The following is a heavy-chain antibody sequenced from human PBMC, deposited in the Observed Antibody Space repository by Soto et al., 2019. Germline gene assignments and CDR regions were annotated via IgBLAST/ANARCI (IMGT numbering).Heavy chain of an antibody. J-gene: IGHJ4*02. D-gene: IGHD3-3*01. CDR1: GDSISTFH. Sequence: PSETLSLTCTVSGDSISTFHRSWIRHPPGKGLEWIGHISYTRNSNYNPSLKSRVTMSDDTSKNQFSLKLSPVTAADTAVYFCGRNNYDFWSGFAPYYIDDWGPGTVVTVSS. V-gene: IGHV4-59*08. CDR3: GRNNYDFWSGFAPYYIDD. CDR2: ISYTRNS.